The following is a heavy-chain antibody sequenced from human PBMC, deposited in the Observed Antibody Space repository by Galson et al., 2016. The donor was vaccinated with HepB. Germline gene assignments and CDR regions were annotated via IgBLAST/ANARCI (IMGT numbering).Heavy chain of an antibody. CDR2: ISSSSSTI. CDR3: ARKLLRYFDYGMDV. D-gene: IGHD3-9*01. V-gene: IGHV3-48*02. CDR1: GFTFSSHA. Sequence: SLRLSCATSGFTFSSHAMNWVRQAPGKGLEWVSYISSSSSTIYYADSVKGRFTISRDNAKNSLYLQMNSLRDEDTAVYYCARKLLRYFDYGMDVWGQGTTVTVSS. J-gene: IGHJ6*02.